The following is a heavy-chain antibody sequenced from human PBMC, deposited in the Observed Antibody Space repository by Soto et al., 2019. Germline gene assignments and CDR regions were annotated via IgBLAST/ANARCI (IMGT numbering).Heavy chain of an antibody. V-gene: IGHV1-69*12. D-gene: IGHD3-9*01. Sequence: QVQLVQSGAEVKKPGSSVKVSCKPSGGDVKTYGVSWVRQAPGQVLEWMGGIVPVFGSAKYGQIFQGRVTITADDLTSTTYMELSGLKPEDTASYYCAREIAATGFHFWGQGTLVIVSS. J-gene: IGHJ4*02. CDR3: AREIAATGFHF. CDR1: GGDVKTYG. CDR2: IVPVFGSA.